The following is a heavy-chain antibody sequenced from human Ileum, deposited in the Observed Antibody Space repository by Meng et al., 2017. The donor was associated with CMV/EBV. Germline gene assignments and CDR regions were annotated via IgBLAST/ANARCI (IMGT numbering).Heavy chain of an antibody. CDR1: GFTFNDFF. CDR3: ARVPTGRCTGDSCYPIFDY. V-gene: IGHV3-11*06. CDR2: ISSTSGST. D-gene: IGHD2-15*01. J-gene: IGHJ4*02. Sequence: QVAVGGSGEGLAKPGGSLRLSFAASGFTFNDFFMTWIRQTPGKGLEWLSHISSTSGSTNYAASVRGRFTISRDNAESSLHLQMNSLRAEDTAVYYCARVPTGRCTGDSCYPIFDYWGQGTLVTVSS.